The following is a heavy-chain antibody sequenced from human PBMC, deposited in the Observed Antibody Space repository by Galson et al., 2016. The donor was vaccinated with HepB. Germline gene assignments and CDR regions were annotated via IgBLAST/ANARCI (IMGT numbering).Heavy chain of an antibody. V-gene: IGHV3-49*03. D-gene: IGHD3-22*01. CDR2: IRSKASGETT. J-gene: IGHJ4*02. CDR1: GFTFGDYA. Sequence: SLRLSCAASGFTFGDYAMSWFRQAPGKGLEWVGFIRSKASGETTEFATSVEGRFIISREDSKGIAYLQMNSLKIEDTAVYYCTRSRTYYYDNSGLGMYWGRGTLVTVSS. CDR3: TRSRTYYYDNSGLGMY.